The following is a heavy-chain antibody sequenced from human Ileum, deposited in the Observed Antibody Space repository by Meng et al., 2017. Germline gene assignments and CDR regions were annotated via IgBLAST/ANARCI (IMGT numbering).Heavy chain of an antibody. V-gene: IGHV3-23*01. D-gene: IGHD3-9*01. Sequence: GAGLWRPSAPLSLTCGVSVGSFSGYDGSWIRQPPGKGLEWVAAISGHGESTYYSDSAKGRFTVSRDNSNDTLYLQMNSLRAEDTAVYYCAKHLRGILTAYIDSWGQGTLVTVSS. CDR3: AKHLRGILTAYIDS. CDR2: ISGHGEST. CDR1: VGSFSGYD. J-gene: IGHJ4*02.